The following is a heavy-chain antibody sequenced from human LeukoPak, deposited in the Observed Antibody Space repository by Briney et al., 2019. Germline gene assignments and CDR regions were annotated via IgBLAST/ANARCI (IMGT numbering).Heavy chain of an antibody. CDR1: GFTFSTYG. Sequence: GRSLRLSCEVSGFTFSTYGMHWGRQAPGKGLEWVAVIWHDGSNKYYTDSVKGRFTISRDNSKNTLYLQMNSLRAEDTAVYYCARDLPDSRIDYWGQGTLVTVSS. CDR2: IWHDGSNK. J-gene: IGHJ4*02. V-gene: IGHV3-33*01. CDR3: ARDLPDSRIDY. D-gene: IGHD3-22*01.